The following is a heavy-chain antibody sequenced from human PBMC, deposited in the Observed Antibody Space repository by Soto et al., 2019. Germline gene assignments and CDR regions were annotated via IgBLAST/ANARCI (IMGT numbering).Heavy chain of an antibody. CDR2: ISYDGSNK. Sequence: GGSLRLSCAASGFTFSTYVMHWVRQAPGKGLEWVAIISYDGSNKYYADSVKGRFTISRDNSKNTLYVQMNSLRAEDTAVYYCARVLGAAGNDYYYYGMDVWGQGTTVTVSS. D-gene: IGHD6-13*01. J-gene: IGHJ6*02. CDR3: ARVLGAAGNDYYYYGMDV. CDR1: GFTFSTYV. V-gene: IGHV3-30-3*01.